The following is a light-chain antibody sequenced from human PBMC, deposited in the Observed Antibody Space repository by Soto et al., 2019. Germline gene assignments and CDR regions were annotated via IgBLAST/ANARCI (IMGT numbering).Light chain of an antibody. CDR3: SSYTSSSTLL. CDR2: DVS. CDR1: SSDVGGYNY. J-gene: IGLJ2*01. V-gene: IGLV2-14*03. Sequence: QSVLTQPASVSGSPGQSITISCTGTSSDVGGYNYVSWYQHHPGKAPKLMIYDVSNRPSGVFNRFSGSKSGNTAFLTISGLQPEDEADYYCSSYTSSSTLLIGGGTKLTVL.